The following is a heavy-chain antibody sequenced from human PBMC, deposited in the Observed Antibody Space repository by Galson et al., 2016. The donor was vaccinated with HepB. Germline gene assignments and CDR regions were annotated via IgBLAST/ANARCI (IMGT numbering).Heavy chain of an antibody. CDR2: TSGSGDGT. CDR3: AKDRRRSTVTTILLTGYFDL. J-gene: IGHJ2*01. V-gene: IGHV3-23*01. CDR1: GFTFSSYD. D-gene: IGHD4-17*01. Sequence: SLRLSCAASGFTFSSYDMNWVRQTPGKGLEWVSATSGSGDGTFYADSVKGRFTISRDNSKNTLYLQMHSLRAEDTAVYYCAKDRRRSTVTTILLTGYFDLWGRGTLVTVSS.